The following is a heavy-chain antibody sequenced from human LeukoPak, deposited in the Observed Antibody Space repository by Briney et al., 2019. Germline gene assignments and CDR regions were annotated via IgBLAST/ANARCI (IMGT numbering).Heavy chain of an antibody. Sequence: PGGSLRLSCAVSGFSVTNNHMSWVRQAPGKGLEWVSVFYVGGATYYADSVKGRFTISRDNSEYTLYLQMKSLRAEDTAVYYCARGDGYNFFDYWGQGTLVTVSS. V-gene: IGHV3-53*01. CDR1: GFSVTNNH. CDR3: ARGDGYNFFDY. J-gene: IGHJ4*02. D-gene: IGHD5-24*01. CDR2: FYVGGAT.